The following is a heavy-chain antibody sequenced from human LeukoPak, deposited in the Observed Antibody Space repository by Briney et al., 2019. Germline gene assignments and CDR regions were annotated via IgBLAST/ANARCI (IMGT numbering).Heavy chain of an antibody. CDR1: GGSISSSSYY. CDR2: IYYSGST. J-gene: IGHJ6*03. V-gene: IGHV4-39*07. D-gene: IGHD1-1*01. Sequence: SETLSLTCTVSGGSISSSSYYWGWIRQPPGKGLEWIGSIYYSGSTYYNPSLKSRVTISVDTSKNQFSLKLSSVTAADTAVYYCARDGYPYYYYMGVWGKGTTVTVSS. CDR3: ARDGYPYYYYMGV.